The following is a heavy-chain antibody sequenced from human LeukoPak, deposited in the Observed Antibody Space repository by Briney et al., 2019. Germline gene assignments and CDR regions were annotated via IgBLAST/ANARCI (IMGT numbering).Heavy chain of an antibody. CDR2: ISSSGSGGNT. J-gene: IGHJ2*01. D-gene: IGHD1-26*01. V-gene: IGHV3-23*01. Sequence: GGSLRLSCKASGVTLSSYAMSWARQDPGKGLEWVSGISSSGSGGNTYYADSVKGRFTISRDSSKNTLFLHMNTLRADDTAIYYCAKDRTVGASYFYFDLWGRGTLVTVSS. CDR3: AKDRTVGASYFYFDL. CDR1: GVTLSSYA.